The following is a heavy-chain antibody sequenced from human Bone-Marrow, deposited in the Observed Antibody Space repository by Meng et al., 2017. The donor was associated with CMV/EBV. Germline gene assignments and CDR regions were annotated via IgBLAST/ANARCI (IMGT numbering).Heavy chain of an antibody. J-gene: IGHJ6*02. CDR2: ISSSSSYI. CDR1: GFTFSSYG. V-gene: IGHV3-21*01. CDR3: ARDISPWRSNGGYYYYGMDV. Sequence: LSLTCAASGFTFSSYGMHWVRQAPGKGLEWVSSISSSSSYIYYADSVKGRFTISRDNAKNSLYLQMNSLRAEDTAVYYCARDISPWRSNGGYYYYGMDVWGQGTTVTVSS. D-gene: IGHD3-3*02.